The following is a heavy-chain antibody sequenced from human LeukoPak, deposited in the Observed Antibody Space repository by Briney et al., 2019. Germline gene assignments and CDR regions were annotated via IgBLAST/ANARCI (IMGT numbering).Heavy chain of an antibody. CDR3: AKNGDRGAYCTGGTCYPYFYYYMDV. Sequence: GGSLRLSCAASGFTFSSYSMNWVRQAPGKGLEWVSSISSSSSYIYYADSVKGRFTISRDNSKNTLYLQMNSLRAEDAAIYYCAKNGDRGAYCTGGTCYPYFYYYMDVWGKGTTVTI. CDR1: GFTFSSYS. CDR2: ISSSSSYI. J-gene: IGHJ6*03. D-gene: IGHD2-15*01. V-gene: IGHV3-21*04.